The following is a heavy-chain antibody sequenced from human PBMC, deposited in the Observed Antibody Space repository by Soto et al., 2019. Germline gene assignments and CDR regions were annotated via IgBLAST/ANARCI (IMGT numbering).Heavy chain of an antibody. Sequence: GGSLRLSCAASGFTFSTYSMSWIRQAPGKGLEWVSYISSSGSTIYYADSVKGRFTISRDNAKNSLYLQMNSLRAEDTAVYYCARAPPYYYDSSGYYYGYWGQGTLVTVSS. J-gene: IGHJ4*02. CDR2: ISSSGSTI. V-gene: IGHV3-11*01. CDR1: GFTFSTYS. D-gene: IGHD3-22*01. CDR3: ARAPPYYYDSSGYYYGY.